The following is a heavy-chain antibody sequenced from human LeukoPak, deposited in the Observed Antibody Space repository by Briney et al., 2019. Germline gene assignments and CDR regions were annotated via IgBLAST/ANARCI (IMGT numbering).Heavy chain of an antibody. V-gene: IGHV4-39*01. CDR1: GGSISTSSCH. J-gene: IGHJ4*02. CDR2: IYYSGST. D-gene: IGHD7-27*01. Sequence: SETLSLTCTVSGGSISTSSCHWGWIRQPPGRGLEWIGSIYYSGSTYYNPSLKSRVTISVDTSKNQFSLKLSSVTAADTAVYYCARANWGHPMYYFDYWGQGTLVTVSS. CDR3: ARANWGHPMYYFDY.